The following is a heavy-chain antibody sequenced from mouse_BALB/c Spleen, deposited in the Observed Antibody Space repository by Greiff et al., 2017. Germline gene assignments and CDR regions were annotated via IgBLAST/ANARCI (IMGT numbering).Heavy chain of an antibody. J-gene: IGHJ1*01. CDR2: INPYNDGT. CDR1: GYTFTSYV. Sequence: VQLQQSGPELVKPGASVKMSCKASGYTFTSYVMHWVKQKPGQGLEWIGYINPYNDGTKYNEKFKGKATLTSDKSSSTAYMELSSLTSEDSAVYCCARQGNNWYFDVWGAGTTVTVSS. D-gene: IGHD2-1*01. CDR3: ARQGNNWYFDV. V-gene: IGHV1-14*01.